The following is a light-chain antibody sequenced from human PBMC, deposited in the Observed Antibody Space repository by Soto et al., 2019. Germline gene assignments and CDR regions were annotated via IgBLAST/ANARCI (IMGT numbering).Light chain of an antibody. Sequence: IVLTKSPGTLSLSPGESATLSCRASQSVSSSYLAWYQQSPGQAPRLVIYGASSRATGIPDRFSGSGSGTDFTLTISRVETEDFAVYYCQQYGRSLPITFGQGTRLEIK. CDR2: GAS. V-gene: IGKV3-20*01. CDR1: QSVSSSY. CDR3: QQYGRSLPIT. J-gene: IGKJ5*01.